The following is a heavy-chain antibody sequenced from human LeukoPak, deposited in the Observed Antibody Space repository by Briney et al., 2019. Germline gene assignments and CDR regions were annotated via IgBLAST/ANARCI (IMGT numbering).Heavy chain of an antibody. CDR2: VYYSGST. Sequence: SETLSLTCTISGVSISSYYRSWIRQAPGKGLEWIGSVYYSGSTNYNPSLKSRVTISVDTSKNQFSLKLSSVTAADTAVYYCARRTAMISAWFDPWGQGTLVTVSS. D-gene: IGHD5-18*01. CDR3: ARRTAMISAWFDP. CDR1: GVSISSYY. V-gene: IGHV4-59*01. J-gene: IGHJ5*02.